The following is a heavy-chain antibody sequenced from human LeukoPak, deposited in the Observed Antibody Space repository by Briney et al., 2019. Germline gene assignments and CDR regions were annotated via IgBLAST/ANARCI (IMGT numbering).Heavy chain of an antibody. CDR3: VRDYPSPFCSDGSCYSGTFDY. CDR2: ATGTFYI. D-gene: IGHD2-15*01. CDR1: ALIFCTYA. J-gene: IGHJ4*02. Sequence: VGALILSCASSALIFCTYALNWFRRFPVKGLDCLSSATGTFYIYYAASMKGRFTIYSDNLNTSLYIQMNSLSAEDTAVYYCVRDYPSPFCSDGSCYSGTFDYWGQGTLVTVSS. V-gene: IGHV3-21*01.